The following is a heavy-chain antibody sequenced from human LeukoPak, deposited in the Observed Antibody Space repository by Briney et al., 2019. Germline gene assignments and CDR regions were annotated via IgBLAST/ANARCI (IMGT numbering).Heavy chain of an antibody. CDR1: GFNLRDYW. J-gene: IGHJ5*02. Sequence: PGGSLRLSCAASGFNLRDYWMHWVRQAPGKGLVWVSRLGTDGTYTNYADSVTGRFTISRDNAKNTLYLQMDSLRAEGTSFYYCVRDPSNSGNWFDLWGQGTLVTVNS. V-gene: IGHV3-74*01. CDR3: VRDPSNSGNWFDL. CDR2: LGTDGTYT. D-gene: IGHD4-11*01.